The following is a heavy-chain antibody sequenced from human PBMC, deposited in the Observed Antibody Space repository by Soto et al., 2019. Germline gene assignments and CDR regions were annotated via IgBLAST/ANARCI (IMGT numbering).Heavy chain of an antibody. J-gene: IGHJ5*02. CDR2: INHSGST. V-gene: IGHV4-34*01. D-gene: IGHD3-9*01. CDR3: AREGGDVYYDILTGYSHDNWFDP. Sequence: SETLSLTCAVYGGSFSGYYWSWIRQPPGKGLEWIGEINHSGSTNYNPSLKSRVTISVDTSKNQFSLKLSSVTAADTAVYYCAREGGDVYYDILTGYSHDNWFDPWGQGTLVTVSS. CDR1: GGSFSGYY.